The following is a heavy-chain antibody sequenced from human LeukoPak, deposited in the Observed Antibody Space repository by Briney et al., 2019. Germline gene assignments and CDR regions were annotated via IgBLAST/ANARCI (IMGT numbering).Heavy chain of an antibody. D-gene: IGHD3-22*01. CDR3: ARGESKERGRYYYDPAQEIVS. J-gene: IGHJ3*01. CDR2: MNPNSGNT. CDR1: GYTFTSYD. V-gene: IGHV1-8*01. Sequence: ASVKVSCKASGYTFTSYDINWVRQATGQGLEWMGWMNPNSGNTGYAQKFQGRVTMTRNTSIGTAYMELSSLRSEDTAVYYCARGESKERGRYYYDPAQEIVSWGQGTMVTVSS.